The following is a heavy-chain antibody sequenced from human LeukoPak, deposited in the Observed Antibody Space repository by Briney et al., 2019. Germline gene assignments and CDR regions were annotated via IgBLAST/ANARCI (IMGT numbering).Heavy chain of an antibody. V-gene: IGHV4-39*01. CDR1: GGSISSSGNY. J-gene: IGHJ5*02. D-gene: IGHD5-12*01. CDR3: ARGGESGYDT. CDR2: IYSTGNT. Sequence: SETLSLTCTVSGGSISSSGNYWGWIRQPPGKGLEWIGTIYSTGNTYYNPSLKSRLTISVDTSKNQFSLKLSSVTAADTAVYYCARGGESGYDTWGQGSLVTVSS.